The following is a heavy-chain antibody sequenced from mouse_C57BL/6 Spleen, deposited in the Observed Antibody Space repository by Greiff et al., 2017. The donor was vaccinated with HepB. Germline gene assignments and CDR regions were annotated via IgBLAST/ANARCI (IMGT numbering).Heavy chain of an antibody. J-gene: IGHJ2*01. D-gene: IGHD1-1*01. CDR2: ILPGSGCT. Sequence: QVQLQQSGAELMKPGASVKLSCKATGYTFTGYWIEWVKQRPGHGLEWIGAILPGSGCTNYNEKFKGKATFTADTSSNTAYMQLSSLTTEDSAIYYCARVGIYYFDCGGQGTTLTVSS. CDR3: ARVGIYYFDC. CDR1: GYTFTGYW. V-gene: IGHV1-9*01.